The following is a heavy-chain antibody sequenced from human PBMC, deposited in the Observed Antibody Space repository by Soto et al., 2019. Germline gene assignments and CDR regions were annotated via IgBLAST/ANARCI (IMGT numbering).Heavy chain of an antibody. J-gene: IGHJ4*02. CDR1: GYSFTSYW. Sequence: SLKISCKGSGYSFTSYWIGWVRQMPGKGLEWMGIIHPGDSDTRYSPSFQGQVTISADKSISTAYLQWSSLKASDTAMYYCARVYSGSYFYFDYWGQGTLVTVSS. D-gene: IGHD1-26*01. V-gene: IGHV5-51*01. CDR2: IHPGDSDT. CDR3: ARVYSGSYFYFDY.